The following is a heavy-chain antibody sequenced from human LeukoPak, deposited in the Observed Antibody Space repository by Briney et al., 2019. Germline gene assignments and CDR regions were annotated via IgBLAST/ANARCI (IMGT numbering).Heavy chain of an antibody. Sequence: GGSLRLSCAASGFTFSTSDMNWIRQAPGKGLEWVSHISSSGSTITYADSVKGRFTISRDNAKNSLYLQMNSLRAEDTAVYYCARDLATGFDYWGQGTLVTVSS. D-gene: IGHD5-12*01. CDR1: GFTFSTSD. CDR3: ARDLATGFDY. V-gene: IGHV3-48*03. J-gene: IGHJ4*02. CDR2: ISSSGSTI.